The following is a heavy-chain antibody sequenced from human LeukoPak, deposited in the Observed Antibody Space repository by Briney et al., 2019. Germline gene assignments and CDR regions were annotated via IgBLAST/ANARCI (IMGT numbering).Heavy chain of an antibody. CDR1: GYTLTELS. Sequence: ASVKVSCKVSGYTLTELSMHWVRQAPGKGLEWMGGFDPEDGETIYAQKFQGRVTMTEDTSTDTAYMELSSLRSEDTAVYYCARGWLGFKGYSYGYNWFDPWGQGTLVTVSS. CDR2: FDPEDGET. D-gene: IGHD5-18*01. J-gene: IGHJ5*02. V-gene: IGHV1-24*01. CDR3: ARGWLGFKGYSYGYNWFDP.